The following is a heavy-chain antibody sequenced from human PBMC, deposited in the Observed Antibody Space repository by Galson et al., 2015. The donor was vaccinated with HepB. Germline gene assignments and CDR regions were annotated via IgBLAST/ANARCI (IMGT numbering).Heavy chain of an antibody. CDR1: GGSISVYY. CDR3: VRDRWVLEPPAPNYYYGMDV. Sequence: ETLSLTCSVSGGSISVYYWSWMRQSPGKGLEWIGYINRNGSVNFNPSLKRRVTLSVDTSKNQFFLKMKSVTSADTAVYYCVRDRWVLEPPAPNYYYGMDVWGQGTTVIVSS. CDR2: INRNGSV. V-gene: IGHV4-59*01. J-gene: IGHJ6*02. D-gene: IGHD1-26*01.